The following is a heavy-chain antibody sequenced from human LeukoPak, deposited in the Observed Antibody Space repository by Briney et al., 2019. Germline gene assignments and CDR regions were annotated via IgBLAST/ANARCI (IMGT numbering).Heavy chain of an antibody. D-gene: IGHD3-10*01. J-gene: IGHJ4*02. CDR3: ARDRFGGWLDY. Sequence: GGSLRLSCAASGFTFSSYSMNWVRQAPGRGLEWVSSISSSSSYIYYADSVKGRFTISRDNAKNSLYLQMNSLRAEDTAVYYCARDRFGGWLDYWGQGTLVTVSS. V-gene: IGHV3-21*01. CDR1: GFTFSSYS. CDR2: ISSSSSYI.